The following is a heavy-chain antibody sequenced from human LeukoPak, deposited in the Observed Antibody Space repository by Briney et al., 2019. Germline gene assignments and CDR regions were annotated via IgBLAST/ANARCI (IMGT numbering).Heavy chain of an antibody. Sequence: SSETLSLTCTVSGGSISSSSYYWGWIRQPPGKGLEWIGSIYYSGSTYYNPSLKSRVTISVDTSKNQFSLKLSSVTAADTAVYYCARDAGGGSGYWGQGTLVTVSS. CDR3: ARDAGGGSGY. V-gene: IGHV4-39*07. J-gene: IGHJ4*02. CDR1: GGSISSSSYY. CDR2: IYYSGST. D-gene: IGHD2-15*01.